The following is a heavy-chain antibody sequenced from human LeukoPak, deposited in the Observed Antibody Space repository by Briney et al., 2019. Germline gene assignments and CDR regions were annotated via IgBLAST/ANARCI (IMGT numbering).Heavy chain of an antibody. Sequence: GGSLRLSCAASGFTFDDYAMHWVRQAPGKGLEWVSGISWNSGSIGYADSVKGRFTISRDNAKNSLYLQMNSLRAEDTALYYCAKDPHSHYYYGSGTYLDYWGQGTLVTVSS. CDR1: GFTFDDYA. J-gene: IGHJ4*02. D-gene: IGHD3-10*01. CDR3: AKDPHSHYYYGSGTYLDY. CDR2: ISWNSGSI. V-gene: IGHV3-9*01.